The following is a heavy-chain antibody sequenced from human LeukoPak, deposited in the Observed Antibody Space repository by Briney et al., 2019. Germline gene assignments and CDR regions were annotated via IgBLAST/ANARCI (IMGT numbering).Heavy chain of an antibody. Sequence: PGGSLRLSCAASGFTFSSYSMNWVRQAPGKGLEWVSSISSSSSYIYYADSVKGRFTISRDNAKNSLYLQMNSLRAEDTALYYCAKDNTVTKKGSSYGMDVWGQGTTVTVSS. CDR1: GFTFSSYS. J-gene: IGHJ6*02. CDR3: AKDNTVTKKGSSYGMDV. V-gene: IGHV3-21*04. D-gene: IGHD4-17*01. CDR2: ISSSSSYI.